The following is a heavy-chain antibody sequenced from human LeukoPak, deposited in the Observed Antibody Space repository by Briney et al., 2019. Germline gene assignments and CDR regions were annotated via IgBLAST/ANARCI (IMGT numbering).Heavy chain of an antibody. CDR2: INQSGST. CDR1: GGSFSGYY. V-gene: IGHV4-34*01. CDR3: ARPMVRGSNSSGAFDI. J-gene: IGHJ3*02. D-gene: IGHD3-10*01. Sequence: PSETLSLTCAVYGGSFSGYYWSWIRQPPGKGLEWIGEINQSGSTNYNPCLKSRVTISVDTSKNQFSLKVSSVTAADTSVYYCARPMVRGSNSSGAFDIWGQGTMVTVSS.